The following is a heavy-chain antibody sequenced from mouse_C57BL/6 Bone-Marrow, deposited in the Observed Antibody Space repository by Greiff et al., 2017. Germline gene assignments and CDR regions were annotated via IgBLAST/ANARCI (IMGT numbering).Heavy chain of an antibody. Sequence: QVQLQQPGAELVKPGASVTMSCKASGYTFTSYWITWVKQRPGQGLEWIGDIYPGSGSTNYNEKFKSKATLTVDASSSTAYMQLSSLTSEDSAVYYCARPYYSNYWYVDVWGTGTTVTVSS. J-gene: IGHJ1*03. CDR3: ARPYYSNYWYVDV. D-gene: IGHD2-5*01. CDR2: IYPGSGST. CDR1: GYTFTSYW. V-gene: IGHV1-55*01.